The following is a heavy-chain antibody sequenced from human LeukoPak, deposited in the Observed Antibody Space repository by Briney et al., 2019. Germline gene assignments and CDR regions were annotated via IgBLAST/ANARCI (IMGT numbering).Heavy chain of an antibody. CDR2: IYYSGST. J-gene: IGHJ6*02. Sequence: SETPSLTCTVSGGSISSYYWSWIRQPPGKGLEWIGYIYYSGSTNYNPSLKSRVTISVDTSKNQFSLKLSSVTAADTAVYYCAGVTFGGVIDYYHYYYGMDVWGQGTTVTVSS. V-gene: IGHV4-59*08. CDR3: AGVTFGGVIDYYHYYYGMDV. D-gene: IGHD3-16*02. CDR1: GGSISSYY.